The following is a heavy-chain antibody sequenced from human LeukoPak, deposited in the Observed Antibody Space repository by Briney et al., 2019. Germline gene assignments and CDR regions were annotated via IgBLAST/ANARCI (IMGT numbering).Heavy chain of an antibody. D-gene: IGHD3-10*01. CDR1: GFTFSSYA. J-gene: IGHJ4*02. CDR3: ARGVGERYFDY. CDR2: ISSNGGST. Sequence: GGSLRLSCAASGFTFSSYAMHWVRQAPGKGLEYVSAISSNGGSTYYANSVKGRFTISRDNSKNTLYLQMGSLRAEDMTVYYCARGVGERYFDYWGQGTLVTVSS. V-gene: IGHV3-64*01.